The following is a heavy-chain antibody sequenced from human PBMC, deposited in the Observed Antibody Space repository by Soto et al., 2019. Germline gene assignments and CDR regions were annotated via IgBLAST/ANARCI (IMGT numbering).Heavy chain of an antibody. CDR2: FYYSEST. CDR1: GVSISSFY. CDR3: ATITIFGVVPNYFDY. V-gene: IGHV4-39*01. D-gene: IGHD3-3*01. Sequence: PSETQSLTSTVSGVSISSFYWGWIRQPPGKGLEWIGSFYYSESTYYNPSLKSRVIISVDTSKNQFSLKLSSVTAADTAVYYCATITIFGVVPNYFDYWGQGTLVTVSS. J-gene: IGHJ4*02.